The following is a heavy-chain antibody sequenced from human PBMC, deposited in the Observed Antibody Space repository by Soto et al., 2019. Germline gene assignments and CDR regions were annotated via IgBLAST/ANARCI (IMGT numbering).Heavy chain of an antibody. D-gene: IGHD1-26*01. CDR3: SRGGGFSGNYL. Sequence: EVQLVESGGGLVQPGGSLRLSCAASGFSFSDYWMHCVRQAPGKGLVWVSCIDTDGSTTTYADSLKGRFTISREKVKNSLYLQIDSLRAEDTDLYYCSRGGGFSGNYLGAQGTLVTVSS. CDR2: IDTDGSTT. J-gene: IGHJ4*02. V-gene: IGHV3-74*01. CDR1: GFSFSDYW.